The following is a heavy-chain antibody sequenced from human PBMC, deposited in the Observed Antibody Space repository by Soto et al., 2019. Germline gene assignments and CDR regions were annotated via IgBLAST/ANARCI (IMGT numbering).Heavy chain of an antibody. V-gene: IGHV4-59*01. Sequence: QVQLQESGPGLVRPSETLSLTCTVSGGSISGYYWSWIRQPPGKGLEWIGYIYYSGNTNYNPSLKSRVTMSIDTAKSQFSLKLISVTAADTAVYYCASGYDDEANDSFDIWGQGTMVTVSS. CDR3: ASGYDDEANDSFDI. D-gene: IGHD5-12*01. J-gene: IGHJ3*02. CDR2: IYYSGNT. CDR1: GGSISGYY.